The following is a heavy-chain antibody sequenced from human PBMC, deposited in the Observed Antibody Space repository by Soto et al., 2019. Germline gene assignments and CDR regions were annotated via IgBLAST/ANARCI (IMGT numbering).Heavy chain of an antibody. D-gene: IGHD6-19*01. CDR3: AREYSGGWYYFDY. V-gene: IGHV4-39*07. Sequence: SETLSPTFTVSCCPISSSSYFLGRIRPPPGKGLEWIGCIYYSGITNYNPSLKSRVTISVDTSKNQFSLKLSSVTAADTAVYYCAREYSGGWYYFDYWGQGTLVTVSS. CDR1: CCPISSSSYF. CDR2: IYYSGIT. J-gene: IGHJ4*02.